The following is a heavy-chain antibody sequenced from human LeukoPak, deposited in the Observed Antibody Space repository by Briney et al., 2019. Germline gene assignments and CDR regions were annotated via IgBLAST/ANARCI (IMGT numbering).Heavy chain of an antibody. Sequence: GGSLRLSCAASGFTFSSYDMHWVRHATGKGLEWVSDIGTVGDTYYSDSVKGRFNISRENAKNCLYPQMNSLRAEDTAVYYCARATFAARTRMTTVTPTDYWGQGTLVTVSS. CDR3: ARATFAARTRMTTVTPTDY. V-gene: IGHV3-13*01. D-gene: IGHD4-11*01. CDR2: IGTVGDT. J-gene: IGHJ4*02. CDR1: GFTFSSYD.